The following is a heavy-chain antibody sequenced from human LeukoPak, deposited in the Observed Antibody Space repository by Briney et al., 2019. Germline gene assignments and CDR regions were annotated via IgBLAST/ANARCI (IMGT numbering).Heavy chain of an antibody. CDR2: ISYDGSNK. V-gene: IGHV3-30-3*01. Sequence: GRSLRLSCAASGFTLSSYAMHWVRQAPGKGLEWVAVISYDGSNKYYADSVKGRFTISRDNSKNTLYLQMNSLRAEDTAVYYCARGVGARGYFDYWGQGTLVTVSS. CDR1: GFTLSSYA. J-gene: IGHJ4*02. CDR3: ARGVGARGYFDY. D-gene: IGHD1-26*01.